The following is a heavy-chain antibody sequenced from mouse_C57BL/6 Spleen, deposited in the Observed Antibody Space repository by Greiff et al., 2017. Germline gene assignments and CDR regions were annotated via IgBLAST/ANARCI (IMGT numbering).Heavy chain of an antibody. Sequence: VQLQQSGPELVKPGASVKISCKASGYTFTDYYMNWVKQSHGKSLEWIGDINPNNGGTSYNQKFKGKATLTVDKSSSTAYMELRSLTSEDSAVYYCARGGLLRPLDYWGQGTTLTVSS. CDR3: ARGGLLRPLDY. D-gene: IGHD1-2*01. CDR1: GYTFTDYY. V-gene: IGHV1-26*01. J-gene: IGHJ2*01. CDR2: INPNNGGT.